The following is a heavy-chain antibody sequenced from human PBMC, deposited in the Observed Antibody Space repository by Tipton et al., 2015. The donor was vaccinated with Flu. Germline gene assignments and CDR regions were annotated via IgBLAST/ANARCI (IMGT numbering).Heavy chain of an antibody. D-gene: IGHD4-17*01. CDR1: GFTFSNYW. J-gene: IGHJ4*02. Sequence: SLRLSCVDSGFTFSNYWISWVRQAPGKGLEWVSAISSNGDNTYYADSVRGRFTISRDNSKNTLYLQVNSLRAEDTAVYYCAKRGLSTRYGDYRFDYWGQGTLVTVSS. CDR2: ISSNGDNT. V-gene: IGHV3-23*01. CDR3: AKRGLSTRYGDYRFDY.